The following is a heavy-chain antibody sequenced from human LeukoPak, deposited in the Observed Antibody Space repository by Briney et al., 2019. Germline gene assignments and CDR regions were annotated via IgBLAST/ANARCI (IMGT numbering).Heavy chain of an antibody. V-gene: IGHV3-7*01. CDR3: ARDKTAYASNFDY. Sequence: GGSLRHSCAASGFTFSSYWMSWVRQAPGKGLEWVANIQQGGGDKYYVDSVKGRFTISRDNAKNSLYLQMNSLRAEDTAVYYCARDKTAYASNFDYWGQGTLVTVSS. J-gene: IGHJ4*02. D-gene: IGHD2-21*02. CDR2: IQQGGGDK. CDR1: GFTFSSYW.